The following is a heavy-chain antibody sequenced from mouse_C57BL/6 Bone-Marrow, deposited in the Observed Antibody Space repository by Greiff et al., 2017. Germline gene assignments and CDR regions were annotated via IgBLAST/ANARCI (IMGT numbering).Heavy chain of an antibody. V-gene: IGHV5-17*01. CDR3: ATSTVVDGGY. CDR2: ISSGSSTI. CDR1: GFTFSDYG. J-gene: IGHJ2*01. D-gene: IGHD1-1*01. Sequence: EVQVVESGGGLVKPGGSLKLSCAASGFTFSDYGMHWVRQAPEKGLEWVAYISSGSSTIYYADTVKGRFTISRDNAKNTLFLQMTSLRSEDTAMYYCATSTVVDGGYWGQGTTLTVSS.